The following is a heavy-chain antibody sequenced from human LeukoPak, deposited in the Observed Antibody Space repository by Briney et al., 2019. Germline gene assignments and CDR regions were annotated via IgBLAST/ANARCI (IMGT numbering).Heavy chain of an antibody. CDR1: GFTFSSYG. D-gene: IGHD2-2*01. V-gene: IGHV3-30*18. CDR2: ISYDGSNK. Sequence: GGSLRLSCAASGFTFSSYGMHWVRQAPGKWLEWVAVISYDGSNKYYAGSVKGRFTISRDNSKNTLYLQMNSLRAEDTAVYYCAKDPPPANYCSSTSCHNWFDPWGQGTLVTVSS. CDR3: AKDPPPANYCSSTSCHNWFDP. J-gene: IGHJ5*02.